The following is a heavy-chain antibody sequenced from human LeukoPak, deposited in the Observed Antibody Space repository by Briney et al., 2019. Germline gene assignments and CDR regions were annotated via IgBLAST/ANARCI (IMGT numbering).Heavy chain of an antibody. D-gene: IGHD3-22*01. V-gene: IGHV1-18*01. J-gene: IGHJ5*02. Sequence: GASVKVSFKASGYTFTSYGICWVRKGPGPGLGWVWWIGAYNGNTNYAKKLLGRGTMTTDTSTTTAYIALRSLRSDDTAVYYGTRGDLYDSSGGDPWGQGTLVTVSS. CDR1: GYTFTSYG. CDR3: TRGDLYDSSGGDP. CDR2: IGAYNGNT.